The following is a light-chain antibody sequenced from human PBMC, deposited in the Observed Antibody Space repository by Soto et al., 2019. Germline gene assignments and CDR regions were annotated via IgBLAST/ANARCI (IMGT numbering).Light chain of an antibody. CDR3: VSYIESTGTHGV. Sequence: QSALTQPASVSGSPGQSITISCTGTYSDVGGYNRVSWYQHHPAKAPKMLIFEVSTRPSGISNRFSGSKSGDTASLAISGLQAEDEADYYCVSYIESTGTHGVFGGGTKVTVL. CDR2: EVS. CDR1: YSDVGGYNR. V-gene: IGLV2-14*01. J-gene: IGLJ3*02.